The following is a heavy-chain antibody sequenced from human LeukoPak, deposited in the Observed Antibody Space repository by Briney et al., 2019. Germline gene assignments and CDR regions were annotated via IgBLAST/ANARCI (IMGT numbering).Heavy chain of an antibody. V-gene: IGHV4-38-2*02. J-gene: IGHJ3*02. CDR2: MFHSGRT. D-gene: IGHD3-22*01. CDR1: GYSISSGFY. CDR3: ARANYYDNSGYSRGAFDI. Sequence: PSETLSLTCSVSGYSISSGFYWGWIRQPPGKGLEWIGSMFHSGRTYYKQSLKSRLTISEDTSKNQFSLKLSSVTAADTAVYYCARANYYDNSGYSRGAFDIWGQGTMVTVSS.